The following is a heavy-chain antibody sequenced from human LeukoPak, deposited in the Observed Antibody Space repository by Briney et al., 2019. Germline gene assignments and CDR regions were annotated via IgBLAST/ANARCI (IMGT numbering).Heavy chain of an antibody. CDR2: MNPNSGNA. V-gene: IGHV1-8*01. J-gene: IGHJ3*02. D-gene: IGHD3-22*01. CDR3: ARDSRAEPVAWAHDAFDI. CDR1: GYTFTSYD. Sequence: GASVKVSCKASGYTFTSYDINWVRQATGQGLEWMGWMNPNSGNAGYAQKFQGRVTITADKSTSTAYMELSSLRSEDTAVYYCARDSRAEPVAWAHDAFDIWGQGTMVTVSS.